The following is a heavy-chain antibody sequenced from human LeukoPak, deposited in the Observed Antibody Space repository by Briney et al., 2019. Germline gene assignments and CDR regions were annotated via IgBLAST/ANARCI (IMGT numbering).Heavy chain of an antibody. CDR3: ARSYGSGSYSGRDYYYYMDV. CDR2: IIPIFGTA. D-gene: IGHD3-10*01. Sequence: SVKVSCKASGGTFSSYAISWVRQAPGQGLEWMGGIIPIFGTANYAQKFQGRVTITADESTSTAYMELSSLRSEDTAVYYCARSYGSGSYSGRDYYYYMDVWGKGTTVTVSS. J-gene: IGHJ6*03. V-gene: IGHV1-69*01. CDR1: GGTFSSYA.